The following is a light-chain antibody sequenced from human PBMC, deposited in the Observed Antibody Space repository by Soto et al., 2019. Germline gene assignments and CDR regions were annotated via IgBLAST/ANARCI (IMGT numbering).Light chain of an antibody. CDR1: SGHSSYA. CDR2: LNNNGGH. V-gene: IGLV4-69*01. Sequence: QLVLTQSPSASASLGASVKLTCTLSSGHSSYAIAWHQQQPEKGPRFLMKLNNNGGHSKGDGIPDRFSGSSSGAERYLTISSLQSEDEADYYCQTWDTDIHVVFGGGTKVTVL. J-gene: IGLJ2*01. CDR3: QTWDTDIHVV.